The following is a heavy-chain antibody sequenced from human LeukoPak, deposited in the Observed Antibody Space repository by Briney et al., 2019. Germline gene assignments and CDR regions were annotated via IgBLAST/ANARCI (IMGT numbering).Heavy chain of an antibody. CDR3: ARRDGGKSSFDY. J-gene: IGHJ4*02. CDR2: ISSSSSTI. V-gene: IGHV3-48*02. Sequence: GGSLRLSCAASGFTFSSYSMNWVRQAPGKGLEWVSYISSSSSTIYHADSAKGRFTISRDNAKNSLYLQMNSLRDEDTAVYYCARRDGGKSSFDYWGQGTLVTVSS. D-gene: IGHD4-23*01. CDR1: GFTFSSYS.